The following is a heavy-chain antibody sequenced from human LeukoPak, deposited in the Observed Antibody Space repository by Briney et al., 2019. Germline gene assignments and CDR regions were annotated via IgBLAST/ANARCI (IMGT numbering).Heavy chain of an antibody. V-gene: IGHV3-21*01. Sequence: GGSLRLSCAASGFTFSSYSMNWVRQAPGRGLEWVSSISSSSSYIYYADSVKGRFTISRDNAKNSLYLQMNSLRVEDTAVYYCARSMIVAAFDYWGQGTLVTVYS. CDR3: ARSMIVAAFDY. CDR1: GFTFSSYS. J-gene: IGHJ4*02. D-gene: IGHD3-22*01. CDR2: ISSSSSYI.